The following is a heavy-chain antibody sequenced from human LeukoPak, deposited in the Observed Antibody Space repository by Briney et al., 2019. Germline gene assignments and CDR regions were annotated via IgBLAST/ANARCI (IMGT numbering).Heavy chain of an antibody. V-gene: IGHV1-69*04. CDR2: IIPILGIA. Sequence: GASVKVSCKASGGTFSSYAISWVRQAPGQGLEWMGRIIPILGIANYAQKFQGRVTITADKSTSTAYMELSSLRSEDTAVYYCASRIVGALGGPISFDYWGQGTLVTVSS. D-gene: IGHD1-26*01. CDR1: GGTFSSYA. J-gene: IGHJ4*02. CDR3: ASRIVGALGGPISFDY.